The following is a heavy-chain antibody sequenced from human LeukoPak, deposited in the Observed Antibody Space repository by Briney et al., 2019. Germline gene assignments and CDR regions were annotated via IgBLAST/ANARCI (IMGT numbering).Heavy chain of an antibody. Sequence: ASVKVSCKASGHTFTSYYMHWVRQAPGQGLEWMGIINPSGGSTSYAQKFQGRVTMTRDMSTSTVYMELSSLRSEDTAIYYCARVRNSGFRYVDSWGQGTLVTVSS. CDR2: INPSGGST. V-gene: IGHV1-46*01. J-gene: IGHJ4*02. CDR3: ARVRNSGFRYVDS. CDR1: GHTFTSYY. D-gene: IGHD5-12*01.